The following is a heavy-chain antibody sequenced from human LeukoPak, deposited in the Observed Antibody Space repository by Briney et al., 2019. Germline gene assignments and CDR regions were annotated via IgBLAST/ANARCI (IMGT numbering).Heavy chain of an antibody. CDR2: IYYSGST. V-gene: IGHV4-59*08. Sequence: SETLSLTCTVSGGSISSYYWSWLRQPPGKGLEWIGYIYYSGSTNYNPSLKSRVTISVDTSKNQFSLKLSSVTAADTAVYYCARGRDYYDSSGYVDYWGQGTLVTVSS. CDR3: ARGRDYYDSSGYVDY. D-gene: IGHD3-22*01. CDR1: GGSISSYY. J-gene: IGHJ4*02.